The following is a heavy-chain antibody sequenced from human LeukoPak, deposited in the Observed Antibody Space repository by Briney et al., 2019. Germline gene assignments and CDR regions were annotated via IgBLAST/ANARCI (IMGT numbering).Heavy chain of an antibody. CDR3: ARERDGRFFDY. J-gene: IGHJ4*02. Sequence: PGGSLRLSCAASGFTFSDYWMTWVRQAPRKGPEWVANIKQDGSEKYYVDSVRGRFTISRDNAKNSLHLQMNTLRAEDTAVYYCARERDGRFFDYWGQGTLVTVSS. D-gene: IGHD5-24*01. CDR1: GFTFSDYW. CDR2: IKQDGSEK. V-gene: IGHV3-7*01.